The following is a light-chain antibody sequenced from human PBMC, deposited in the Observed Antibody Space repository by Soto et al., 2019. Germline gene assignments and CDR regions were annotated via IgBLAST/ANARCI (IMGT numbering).Light chain of an antibody. J-gene: IGLJ1*01. Sequence: QSVLTRPACVSGSDGQSITICCTATSSDVGGYNYVSWYQQHPGNTPQLMIYEVTNRPSGVSNRFSGAKSLNPASLTISGLRGEDDADYYCSSYRSSITYVFGTGTKVTVL. V-gene: IGLV2-14*01. CDR2: EVT. CDR1: SSDVGGYNY. CDR3: SSYRSSITYV.